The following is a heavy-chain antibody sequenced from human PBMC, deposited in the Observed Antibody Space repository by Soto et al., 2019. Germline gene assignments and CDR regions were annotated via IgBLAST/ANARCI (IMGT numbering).Heavy chain of an antibody. V-gene: IGHV4-34*01. J-gene: IGHJ6*02. D-gene: IGHD3-3*01. Sequence: SETLSLTCAVYGGSFSGYYWSWIRQPPGKGLEWIGEINHSGSTNYNPSLKSRVTISVDTSKNQFSLKLSSVTAADTAVYYCARGHRITIFGVGIEGYYYYGMDVWGQGTTVTVSS. CDR2: INHSGST. CDR3: ARGHRITIFGVGIEGYYYYGMDV. CDR1: GGSFSGYY.